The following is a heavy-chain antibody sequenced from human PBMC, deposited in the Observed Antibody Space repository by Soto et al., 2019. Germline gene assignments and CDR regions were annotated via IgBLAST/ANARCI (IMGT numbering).Heavy chain of an antibody. CDR2: VNLISGGT. CDR3: ARAKNFGSGDLDY. Sequence: QVQLVQSGAEVKKPGASVKVSCKASGYTFTGHYILWVRHAPGPGLEWMGWVNLISGGTIYAQNFMCWVTMTRDTSTSTAYLELRSLTSDATAVYYCARAKNFGSGDLDYWGQGTLVTVSS. J-gene: IGHJ4*02. D-gene: IGHD3-10*01. CDR1: GYTFTGHY. V-gene: IGHV1-2*04.